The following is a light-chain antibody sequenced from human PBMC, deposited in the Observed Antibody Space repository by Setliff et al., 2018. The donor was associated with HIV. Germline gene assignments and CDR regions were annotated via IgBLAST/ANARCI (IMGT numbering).Light chain of an antibody. CDR3: SSYRTGNTQV. J-gene: IGLJ3*02. V-gene: IGLV1-44*01. Sequence: QSVLTQPPSASGTPGQRVPISCSGSRSNIGINTVNWYLQFPGAAPKLLLPTPHPRQSGVPDRFSGSKSGTSASLAISGLQSEDEADYYCSSYRTGNTQVFGGG. CDR1: RSNIGINT. CDR2: TPH.